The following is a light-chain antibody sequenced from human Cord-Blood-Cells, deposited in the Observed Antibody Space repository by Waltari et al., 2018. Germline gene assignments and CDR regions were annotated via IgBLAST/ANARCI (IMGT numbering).Light chain of an antibody. CDR3: CSYAGSSNWV. Sequence: QSALTLPAPVSGPPGQSITIPCTGTSSDVGCYNVVSWYQQHPGKAPKLMIYEGSNRPSGVSNRFSGSKSGNTASLTISGLQAEDEADYYCCSYAGSSNWVFGGGTKLTVL. V-gene: IGLV2-23*01. J-gene: IGLJ3*02. CDR2: EGS. CDR1: SSDVGCYNV.